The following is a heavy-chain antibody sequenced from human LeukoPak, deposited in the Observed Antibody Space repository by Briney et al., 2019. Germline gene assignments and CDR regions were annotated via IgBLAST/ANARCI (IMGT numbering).Heavy chain of an antibody. CDR1: GFTYSRYS. D-gene: IGHD3-22*01. V-gene: IGHV3-48*01. Sequence: GGSVRLSCAASGFTYSRYSMLWVPQAPGKGLEWVSYISSSSSTIYYAHSVKSRFTISRENSKNSLYLQMNTPRAEDTAVYYCARDRHKYNHNRGGYPPYWGQGTQVTVSS. CDR2: ISSSSSTI. J-gene: IGHJ4*02. CDR3: ARDRHKYNHNRGGYPPY.